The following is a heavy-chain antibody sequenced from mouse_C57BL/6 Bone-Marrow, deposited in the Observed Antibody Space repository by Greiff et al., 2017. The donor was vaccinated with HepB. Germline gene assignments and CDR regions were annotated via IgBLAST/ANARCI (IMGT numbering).Heavy chain of an antibody. V-gene: IGHV1-76*01. CDR1: GYTFTDYY. CDR3: ARLYGSSYWYFDV. CDR2: IYPGSGNT. J-gene: IGHJ1*03. Sequence: VQLQQSGAELVRPGASVKLSCKASGYTFTDYYINWVKQRPGQGLEWIARIYPGSGNTYYNEKFKGKATLTAEKSSSTAYMQLSSLTSEDSAVYFGARLYGSSYWYFDVWGTGTTVTVSS. D-gene: IGHD1-1*01.